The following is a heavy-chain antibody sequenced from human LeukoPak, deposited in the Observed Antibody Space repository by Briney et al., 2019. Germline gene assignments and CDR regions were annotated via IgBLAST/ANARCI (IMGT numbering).Heavy chain of an antibody. CDR3: AKVYPSYYYGSGCYFDY. V-gene: IGHV3-30*18. D-gene: IGHD3-10*01. CDR2: ISYDGSNK. CDR1: GFTFSSYW. Sequence: GGSLRLSCAASGFTFSSYWMSWVRQAPGKGLEWVAVISYDGSNKYYADSVKGRFTISRDNSKNTLYLQMNSLRAEDTAVYYCAKVYPSYYYGSGCYFDYWGQGTLVTVSS. J-gene: IGHJ4*02.